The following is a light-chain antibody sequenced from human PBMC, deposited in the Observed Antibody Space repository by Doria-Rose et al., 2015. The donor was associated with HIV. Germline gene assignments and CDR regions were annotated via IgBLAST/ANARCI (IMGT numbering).Light chain of an antibody. CDR1: QSFSSTC. CDR2: DGS. V-gene: IGKV3-20*01. Sequence: TQSPGTLSLSPGERATLSCRASQSFSSTCLAWYQQKRGQAPSLLIYDGSTRATGIPDRFSASGSGTDFTLTINRLEPEDFAPYYCLQYGTSWTFGQGTKVEI. CDR3: LQYGTSWT. J-gene: IGKJ1*01.